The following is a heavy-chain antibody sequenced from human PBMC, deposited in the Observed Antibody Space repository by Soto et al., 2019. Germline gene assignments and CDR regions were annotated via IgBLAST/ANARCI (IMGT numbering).Heavy chain of an antibody. Sequence: QVQLVESGGGVVQPARSLKLSCAASGFTFSSYAMHWVRQAPGKGLEWVAVISYDGSNKYYADSVKGRFTISRDNSKNTLYLQMNSLRAEDTAVYYCAREYSSSYYYYGMDVWGQGTTVTVSS. J-gene: IGHJ6*02. CDR1: GFTFSSYA. V-gene: IGHV3-30-3*01. CDR3: AREYSSSYYYYGMDV. CDR2: ISYDGSNK. D-gene: IGHD6-6*01.